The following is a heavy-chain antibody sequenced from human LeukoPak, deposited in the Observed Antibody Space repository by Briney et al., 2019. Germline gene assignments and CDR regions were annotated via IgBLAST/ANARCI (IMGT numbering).Heavy chain of an antibody. V-gene: IGHV1-2*02. D-gene: IGHD3-22*01. Sequence: ASVKVSCKASGYTFTGYYMHWVRQAPGQGLEWMGWINPNSGDTNFAQKFQGRVTMTRDTSISTVYMELSRLRSDDTAGFYCARGYNDGSNSEYLQHGGRATLVTFSS. J-gene: IGHJ1*01. CDR3: ARGYNDGSNSEYLQH. CDR2: INPNSGDT. CDR1: GYTFTGYY.